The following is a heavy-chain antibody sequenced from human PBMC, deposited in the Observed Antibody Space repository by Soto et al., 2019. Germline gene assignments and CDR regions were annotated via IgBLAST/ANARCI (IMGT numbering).Heavy chain of an antibody. J-gene: IGHJ6*02. Sequence: SETLSLTCAVYGGSFSGYYWSWIRQPPGKGLEWIGEINHSGSTNYNPSLKSRVTISVDTSKNQFSLKLSSVTAADTAVYYCARGRVLLWFVELLADGYYYGMDVWGQGTTVTVSS. CDR1: GGSFSGYY. D-gene: IGHD3-10*01. CDR3: ARGRVLLWFVELLADGYYYGMDV. CDR2: INHSGST. V-gene: IGHV4-34*01.